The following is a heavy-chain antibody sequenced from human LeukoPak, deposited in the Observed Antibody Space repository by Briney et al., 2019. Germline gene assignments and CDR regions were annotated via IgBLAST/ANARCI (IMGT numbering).Heavy chain of an antibody. CDR3: ARGYRYYYSYYMDV. J-gene: IGHJ6*03. Sequence: ASVKVSCTATGYAFTIYGISWVWQAPGQGLEWMGWVSAYNGNTTYAQQLQSRVTMTTDTSTSNAYMELRSLRSDDTTVYYCARGYRYYYSYYMDVWGKGTTVTVSS. CDR1: GYAFTIYG. CDR2: VSAYNGNT. V-gene: IGHV1-18*01. D-gene: IGHD5-12*01.